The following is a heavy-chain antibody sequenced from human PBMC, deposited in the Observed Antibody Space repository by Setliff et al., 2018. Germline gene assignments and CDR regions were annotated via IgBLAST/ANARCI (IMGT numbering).Heavy chain of an antibody. CDR3: TRGGTWSDAFDT. CDR2: IYIGGSA. Sequence: SETLSLTCAVYGGSFSGYYWSWIRQPAGKGLEWIGHIYIGGSANYNPSLKSRVTMSIDTSKNQFSLKLSSVTAADTAVYYCTRGGTWSDAFDTWGQGTMVTVSS. CDR1: GGSFSGYY. V-gene: IGHV4-59*10. D-gene: IGHD1-1*01. J-gene: IGHJ3*02.